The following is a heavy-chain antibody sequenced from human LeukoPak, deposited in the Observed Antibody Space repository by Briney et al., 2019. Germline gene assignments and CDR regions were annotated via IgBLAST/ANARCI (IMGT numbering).Heavy chain of an antibody. CDR3: AREKGYCSSTSCFDAFDI. D-gene: IGHD2-2*01. J-gene: IGHJ3*02. CDR1: GGTFSSYT. Sequence: SVKVSCKASGGTFSSYTISWVRQAPGQGLEWMGRIIPILGIANYAQKFQGRVTITADKSTSTAYMELSSLRSEDTAVHYCAREKGYCSSTSCFDAFDIWGQGTMVTVSS. CDR2: IIPILGIA. V-gene: IGHV1-69*04.